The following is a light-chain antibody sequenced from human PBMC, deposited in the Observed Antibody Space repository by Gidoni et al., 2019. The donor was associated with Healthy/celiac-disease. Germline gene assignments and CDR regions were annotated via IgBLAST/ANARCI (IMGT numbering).Light chain of an antibody. J-gene: IGLJ1*01. CDR3: SSYAGSNSYV. V-gene: IGLV2-8*01. Sequence: QSALTQPPSASGSPGQSVTISCTGTISDVGGYKYVSWYQQNPGQAPKPRIYEVSKRPSGVPDRFSGSKSGNTAPLTVSGLQAEDEADYYCSSYAGSNSYVFGTGTKVTVL. CDR1: ISDVGGYKY. CDR2: EVS.